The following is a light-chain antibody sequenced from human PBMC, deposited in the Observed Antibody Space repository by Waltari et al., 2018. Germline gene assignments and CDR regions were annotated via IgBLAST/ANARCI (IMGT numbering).Light chain of an antibody. Sequence: DIVMTQSPDSLAVSLGERATINCKSSQSVLYNSNDKNYLAWYQQKPGQPPKLLLYWASTRESGVPARFSGSGSGTDFTLTISSLQAEDVAVYYCQQYYRSRTFGQGTKVEI. J-gene: IGKJ1*01. CDR1: QSVLYNSNDKNY. V-gene: IGKV4-1*01. CDR2: WAS. CDR3: QQYYRSRT.